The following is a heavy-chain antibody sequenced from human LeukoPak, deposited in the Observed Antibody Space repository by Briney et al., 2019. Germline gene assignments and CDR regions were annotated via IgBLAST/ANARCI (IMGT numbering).Heavy chain of an antibody. Sequence: SETLSLTCTVSGGSISSYYWSWIRQPPGKGLEWIGYIYYSGSTNYNPSLKSRVTISVDTSKNQFSLKLSSVTAADTAVYYCARYYDSSGYSFDYWAREPWSPSPQ. J-gene: IGHJ4*02. CDR3: ARYYDSSGYSFDY. CDR2: IYYSGST. CDR1: GGSISSYY. D-gene: IGHD3-22*01. V-gene: IGHV4-59*01.